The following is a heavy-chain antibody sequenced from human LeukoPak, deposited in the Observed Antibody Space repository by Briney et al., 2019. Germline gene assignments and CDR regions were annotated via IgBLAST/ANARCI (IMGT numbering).Heavy chain of an antibody. CDR3: ARMDYGDSEYYFDY. V-gene: IGHV3-21*01. CDR1: GFTFSSYS. D-gene: IGHD4-17*01. J-gene: IGHJ4*02. CDR2: ISSSSSYI. Sequence: GGSLRLSCAASGFTFSSYSMNGVRQAPGKGLEWVSSISSSSSYIYYADSVKGRFTISRDNAKNSLYLQMNSLRAKDTAVYYCARMDYGDSEYYFDYWGQGNLVTVSS.